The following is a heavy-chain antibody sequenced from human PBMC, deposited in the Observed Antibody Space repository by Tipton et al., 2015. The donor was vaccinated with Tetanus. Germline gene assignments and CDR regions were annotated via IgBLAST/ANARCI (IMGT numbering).Heavy chain of an antibody. CDR3: ARGGIAVATGIFDY. V-gene: IGHV4-59*12. J-gene: IGHJ4*02. CDR1: GGSISSYY. Sequence: TLSLTCTVSGGSISSYYWSWIRQPPGKGLEWIGYIYYSGSTNYNPSLKSRVTISVDTSKNQFSLKLSSVTAADTAVYYCARGGIAVATGIFDYWGQGTLVTVSS. CDR2: IYYSGST. D-gene: IGHD6-19*01.